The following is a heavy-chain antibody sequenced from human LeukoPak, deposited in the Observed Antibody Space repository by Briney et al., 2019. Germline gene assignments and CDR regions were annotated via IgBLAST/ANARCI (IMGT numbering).Heavy chain of an antibody. Sequence: PSETLSLTCTVSGGSISSYYWSWLRQPPGKGLEWIGYIDYSGTTNYNPSLKSRVTISVDTSKNQFSLNLSSVTAADTAVYYCARRVLMSSTGVPDTWLDPWGQGTLVTVSS. CDR2: IDYSGTT. J-gene: IGHJ5*02. D-gene: IGHD2-8*01. CDR1: GGSISSYY. CDR3: ARRVLMSSTGVPDTWLDP. V-gene: IGHV4-59*08.